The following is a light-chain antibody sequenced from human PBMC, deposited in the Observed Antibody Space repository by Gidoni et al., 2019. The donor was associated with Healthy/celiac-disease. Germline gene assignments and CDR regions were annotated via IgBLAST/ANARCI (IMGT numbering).Light chain of an antibody. CDR3: QTWDTGIWV. V-gene: IGLV4-69*01. J-gene: IGLJ3*02. CDR1: SGHSSSA. CDR2: VNSDGSH. Sequence: QLVLTQSPSASASLGASVKLTCTLSSGHSSSAIAWHQQQPEKGPRYLMKVNSDGSHSKGDGIPDRFSGSTSGAERYLTISSLQSEDEADYYCQTWDTGIWVFGGGTKLTVL.